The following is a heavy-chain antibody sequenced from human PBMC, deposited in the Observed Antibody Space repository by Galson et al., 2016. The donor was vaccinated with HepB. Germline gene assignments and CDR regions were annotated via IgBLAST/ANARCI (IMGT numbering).Heavy chain of an antibody. CDR3: ARDPGLQYRYSGSYLGWVDP. D-gene: IGHD1-26*01. J-gene: IGHJ5*01. V-gene: IGHV6-1*01. CDR1: GDSVSSNSAA. Sequence: CAISGDSVSSNSAAWNWLRQSPSRGLEWLGRTYYRSKWYYDYAVSVQSRITISADTSKNQFSLHLDSVTPEDTALYYCARDPGLQYRYSGSYLGWVDPLGQGTLVTVSS. CDR2: TYYRSKWYY.